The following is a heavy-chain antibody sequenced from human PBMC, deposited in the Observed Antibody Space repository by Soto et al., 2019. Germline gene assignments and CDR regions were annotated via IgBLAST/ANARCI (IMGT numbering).Heavy chain of an antibody. CDR3: ARDDGGKTDY. J-gene: IGHJ4*02. D-gene: IGHD2-15*01. V-gene: IGHV4-31*02. CDR2: ISYSGST. Sequence: WTWNRQYPGKGLEWIGYISYSGSTHYNPSLKSRVTISVDTSKNQLSLNLNSVTAADTAVYYCARDDGGKTDYWGQGTLVTVTS.